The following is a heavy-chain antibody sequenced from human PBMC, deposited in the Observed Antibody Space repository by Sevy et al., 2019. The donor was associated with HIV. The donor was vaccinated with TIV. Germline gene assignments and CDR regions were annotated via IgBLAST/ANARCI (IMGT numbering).Heavy chain of an antibody. D-gene: IGHD6-13*01. J-gene: IGHJ3*02. CDR2: IYRGDSDT. Sequence: GESLKISCKGSGYSFTSYCIGWVRQMPGKGLEWMGIIYRGDSDTRYSPSFQGQVTISADKSISTAYLQWSSLKASDTAMYYCASSIAAAAYEAFDIWGQGTMVTVSS. CDR1: GYSFTSYC. CDR3: ASSIAAAAYEAFDI. V-gene: IGHV5-51*01.